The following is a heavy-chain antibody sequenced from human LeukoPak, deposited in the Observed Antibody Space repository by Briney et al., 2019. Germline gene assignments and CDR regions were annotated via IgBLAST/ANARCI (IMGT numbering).Heavy chain of an antibody. V-gene: IGHV3-72*01. Sequence: GGSLRLSCAASGFTFSDHYMDWVRQAPGKGLEWVGRIRNKANSYTTEYAASVKGRFTISRDNSKNALYLQVNSLRAEDTAVYYCARDGSFRRGYPYYYNYWGQGTLVTVSS. CDR2: IRNKANSYTT. CDR1: GFTFSDHY. CDR3: ARDGSFRRGYPYYYNY. D-gene: IGHD3-3*01. J-gene: IGHJ4*02.